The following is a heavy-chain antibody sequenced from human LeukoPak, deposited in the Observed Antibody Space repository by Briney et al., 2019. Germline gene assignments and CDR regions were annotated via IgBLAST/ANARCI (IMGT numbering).Heavy chain of an antibody. J-gene: IGHJ3*02. CDR3: ARGGSGYQRAFDI. CDR1: GGSISSYY. CDR2: IYYSGST. D-gene: IGHD3-22*01. Sequence: SETLSLTCTVSGGSISSYYWSWIRQPPGKGLEWIGYIYYSGSTNYNPSLKSRVTISVDTSKNQFSLKLSSVTAADTAVYYCARGGSGYQRAFDIWGQGTMVTVSS. V-gene: IGHV4-59*01.